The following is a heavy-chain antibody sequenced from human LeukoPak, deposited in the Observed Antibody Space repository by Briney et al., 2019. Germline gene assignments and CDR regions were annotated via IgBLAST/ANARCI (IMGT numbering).Heavy chain of an antibody. D-gene: IGHD2-2*01. Sequence: GGSLRLSCAASGFTFSSYGMHWVRQAPGKGLEWVAVIWYDGSNKYYADSVKGRFTISRDNSKNTLYLQMNSLRAEDTAVYYCARDLIHCSSTSCYSYGMDVWGQGTTVTVSS. V-gene: IGHV3-33*01. J-gene: IGHJ6*02. CDR3: ARDLIHCSSTSCYSYGMDV. CDR2: IWYDGSNK. CDR1: GFTFSSYG.